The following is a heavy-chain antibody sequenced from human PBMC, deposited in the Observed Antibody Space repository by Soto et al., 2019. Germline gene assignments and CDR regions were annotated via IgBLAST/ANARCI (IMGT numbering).Heavy chain of an antibody. J-gene: IGHJ6*02. CDR1: GGSISTDHYH. V-gene: IGHV4-30-4*01. CDR3: AREDDGGDRDYYGLDV. D-gene: IGHD2-21*02. CDR2: IHYSGSI. Sequence: QVQLQESGPGLVRPSQTLSLTCTVSGGSISTDHYHWTWIRQAPGKGLEWIGHIHYSGSIQFNPSLQSRVSMSVDTSKNLFSLRLSSVTAADTAVYFCAREDDGGDRDYYGLDVWGQGTTVTVSS.